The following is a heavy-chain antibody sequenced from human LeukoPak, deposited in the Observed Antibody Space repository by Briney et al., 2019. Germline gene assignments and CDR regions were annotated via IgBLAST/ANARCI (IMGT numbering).Heavy chain of an antibody. D-gene: IGHD3-9*01. J-gene: IGHJ6*03. Sequence: GGSLRLSCVASGFTFSSFAMSWVRQASGKGLEWVGRIRSKANSYATAYAASVKGRFTISRDDSKNTAYLQMNSLKTEDTAVYYCTTSRDILTGYYPLTGYYYYMDVWGKGTTVTVSS. CDR1: GFTFSSFA. CDR3: TTSRDILTGYYPLTGYYYYMDV. CDR2: IRSKANSYAT. V-gene: IGHV3-73*01.